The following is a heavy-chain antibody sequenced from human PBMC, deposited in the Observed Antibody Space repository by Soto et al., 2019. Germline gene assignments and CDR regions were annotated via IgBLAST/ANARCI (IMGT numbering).Heavy chain of an antibody. CDR2: IYPGDSDT. D-gene: IGHD1-26*01. CDR1: GYSFTSYW. Sequence: GEPLKISCKGSGYSFTSYWIGWVGQMPGKGLEWMGIIYPGDSDTRYSPSFQGQVTISADKSISTAYLQWSSLKASDTAMYYCARANSGSYQPFDYWGQRTLVTVSS. CDR3: ARANSGSYQPFDY. V-gene: IGHV5-51*01. J-gene: IGHJ4*02.